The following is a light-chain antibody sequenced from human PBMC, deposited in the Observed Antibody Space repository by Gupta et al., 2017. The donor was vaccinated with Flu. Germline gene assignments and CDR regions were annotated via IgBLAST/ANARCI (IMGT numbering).Light chain of an antibody. CDR2: KAS. CDR1: QSVSGC. J-gene: IGKJ1*01. CDR3: QQSRSYWT. Sequence: DIQMTQSPSTLSASVGDRVTSTCRDSQSVSGCLAWYQQKPGKAPKLMIYKASRGERGVTTRFSGCGATKDFTLTNNHRQDDDCADYYIQQSRSYWTFGQGTKVEI. V-gene: IGKV1-5*03.